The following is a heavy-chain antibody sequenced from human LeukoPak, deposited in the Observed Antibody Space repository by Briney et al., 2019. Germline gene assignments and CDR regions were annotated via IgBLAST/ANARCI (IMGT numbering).Heavy chain of an antibody. J-gene: IGHJ4*02. Sequence: GGSLRLSCTVSGFTVSSNSMSWVRQAPGKGLEWVSFIYSDNTHYSDSVKGRFTISRDNSKNTLYLQMNSLRAEDTAVYYCARRETVAAPTFDYWGQGTLVTVSS. D-gene: IGHD6-19*01. CDR3: ARRETVAAPTFDY. V-gene: IGHV3-53*01. CDR1: GFTVSSNS. CDR2: IYSDNT.